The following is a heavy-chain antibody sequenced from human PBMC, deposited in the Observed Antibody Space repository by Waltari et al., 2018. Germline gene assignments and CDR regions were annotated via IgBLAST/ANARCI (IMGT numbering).Heavy chain of an antibody. CDR3: ASIAVAGSTVDY. Sequence: QVQLQQWGAGLLKPSETLSLTCAVYGGSFSGYYWSWIRQPPGKGLEWIGEINHSGSTNYNPALKRRVTISVDTSKNQFSLKLSSVTAADTAVYYCASIAVAGSTVDYWGQGTLVTVSS. D-gene: IGHD6-19*01. CDR2: INHSGST. CDR1: GGSFSGYY. V-gene: IGHV4-34*01. J-gene: IGHJ4*02.